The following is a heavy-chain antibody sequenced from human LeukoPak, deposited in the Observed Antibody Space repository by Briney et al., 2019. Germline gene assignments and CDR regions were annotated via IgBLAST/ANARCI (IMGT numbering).Heavy chain of an antibody. CDR2: IGGGGYTT. Sequence: PAGSLTLSCAASGLTFSNYGMNWVRQAPRKGLQWVSCIGGGGYTTYYEPSLRGRFTISSDNSKNSMDLQTSTLRAEDTAIYYCAEVESSYCRIWGQGTLVTVSS. D-gene: IGHD3-10*01. CDR3: AEVESSYCRI. CDR1: GLTFSNYG. J-gene: IGHJ4*02. V-gene: IGHV3-23*01.